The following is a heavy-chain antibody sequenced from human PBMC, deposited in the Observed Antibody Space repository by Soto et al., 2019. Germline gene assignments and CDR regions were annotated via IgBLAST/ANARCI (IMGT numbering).Heavy chain of an antibody. J-gene: IGHJ4*02. CDR1: GGSVSSGSYY. CDR2: IYYSGST. V-gene: IGHV4-61*01. D-gene: IGHD5-12*01. Sequence: QVQLQESGPGLVKPSETLSLTCTVSGGSVSSGSYYWSWIRQPPGKGLEWIGYIYYSGSTNYNPSLKSRVTISVDTPKNQFSLKLSSVTAADTAVYYCARGRWLQFPIWDYWGQGTLVTVSS. CDR3: ARGRWLQFPIWDY.